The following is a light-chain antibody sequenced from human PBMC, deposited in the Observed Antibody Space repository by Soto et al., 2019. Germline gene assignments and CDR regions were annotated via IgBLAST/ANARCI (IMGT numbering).Light chain of an antibody. CDR1: SSNIGAGYA. CDR3: QSYDSSLSGSRV. Sequence: QSVLTQPPSVSGAPGQRVTISCTGSSSNIGAGYAVNWYQQLPGTAPKLLIFDNTNRPSGVPDRFSGSKSGTSASLAITGLQAEDEADYYCQSYDSSLSGSRVFGTGTKVTVL. V-gene: IGLV1-40*01. CDR2: DNT. J-gene: IGLJ1*01.